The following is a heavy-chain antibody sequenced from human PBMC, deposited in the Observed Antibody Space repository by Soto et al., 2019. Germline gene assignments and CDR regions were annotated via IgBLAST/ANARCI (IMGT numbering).Heavy chain of an antibody. D-gene: IGHD2-8*01. CDR3: ARLQYCTHGLCSRYSGPYDY. Sequence: QVQLQESGPGLVRPSQTLSLTCTVSGGSLFSGDYYWSWIRQHPGKGLEWIGYIFYSGSTYYNPPLESRLAISVDTSNNQFSLELSSVTAADTAIYYCARLQYCTHGLCSRYSGPYDYWGQGTLVTVSS. V-gene: IGHV4-31*03. CDR2: IFYSGST. CDR1: GGSLFSGDYY. J-gene: IGHJ4*02.